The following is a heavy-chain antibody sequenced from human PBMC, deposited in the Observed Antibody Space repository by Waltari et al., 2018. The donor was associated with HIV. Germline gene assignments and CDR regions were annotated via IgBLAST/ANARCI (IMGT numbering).Heavy chain of an antibody. D-gene: IGHD2-21*01. V-gene: IGHV3-15*01. CDR2: IKSKNDGGTI. CDR1: GFTFINAR. Sequence: EVHLVESGGGLVKPGGSLRVSCTVSGFTFINARMSWVRQAPGKGLEWLGRIKSKNDGGTIDYAAPVKDRFTILRDDSKHTLYLEMSSLKIEDTGIYYCVTDAVAVPLDTAYWGQGTLVTVSS. J-gene: IGHJ4*02. CDR3: VTDAVAVPLDTAY.